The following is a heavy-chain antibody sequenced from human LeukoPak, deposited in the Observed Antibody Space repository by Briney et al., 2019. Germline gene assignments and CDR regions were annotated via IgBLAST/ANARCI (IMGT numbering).Heavy chain of an antibody. Sequence: GGSLRLSCAASGFAFSTYGMNWVRQAPGKGLEWVSYITSRSTIYHADSVKGRFTISRDNVKNSLYLEMNSLRDDDTAVYYCARRVSGSYLDYWGQGILVTVSS. CDR1: GFAFSTYG. CDR3: ARRVSGSYLDY. D-gene: IGHD3-10*01. J-gene: IGHJ4*02. V-gene: IGHV3-48*02. CDR2: ITSRSTI.